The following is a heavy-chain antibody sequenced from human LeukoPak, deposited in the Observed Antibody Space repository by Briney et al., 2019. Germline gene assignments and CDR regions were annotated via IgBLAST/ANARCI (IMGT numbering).Heavy chain of an antibody. D-gene: IGHD1-1*01. V-gene: IGHV3-23*01. CDR2: ISGSGGST. CDR1: GFNFNTYW. Sequence: GGSLRLSCAASGFNFNTYWMSWVRQAPGKGLEWVSAISGSGGSTYYADSVKGRFTISRDNSKNTLYLQMNSLRVEDTAVFYCAKVTRQYYFDYWGQGTLVTVSS. CDR3: AKVTRQYYFDY. J-gene: IGHJ4*02.